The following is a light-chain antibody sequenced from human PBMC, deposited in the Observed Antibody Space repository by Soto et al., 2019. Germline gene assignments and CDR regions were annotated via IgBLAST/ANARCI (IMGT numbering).Light chain of an antibody. CDR1: SSDVGSYNL. Sequence: QSALTQPASVSGSPGQSITISCTGTSSDVGSYNLVSWYQQHPGKAPKLMIYEGSKRPSGVSNRFSGSKSGNTASLTISGLQAEDEADYYCSSYVVSYSWVFGGGTKLTVL. V-gene: IGLV2-23*01. J-gene: IGLJ3*02. CDR2: EGS. CDR3: SSYVVSYSWV.